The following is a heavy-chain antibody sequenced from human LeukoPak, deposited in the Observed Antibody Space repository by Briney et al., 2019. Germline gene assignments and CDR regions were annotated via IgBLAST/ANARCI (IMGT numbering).Heavy chain of an antibody. V-gene: IGHV1-69*04. CDR1: GGTFSSYA. CDR3: ARSGGYYLES. J-gene: IGHJ4*02. Sequence: SVKASCKASGGTFSSYAISWVRQAPGQGLEWMGRIIPILGIANYAQKFQGRATITADKSTSTAYMELSSLRSEDTAVYYCARSGGYYLESWGQGTLVTVSS. D-gene: IGHD3-22*01. CDR2: IIPILGIA.